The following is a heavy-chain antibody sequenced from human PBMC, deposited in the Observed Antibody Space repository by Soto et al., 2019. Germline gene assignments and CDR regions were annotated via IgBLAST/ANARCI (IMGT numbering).Heavy chain of an antibody. Sequence: QVQLVQSGAEVKKPGASVKVSCKASGGTFSSYSINWVRQAPGQGLEWMGEIIPIFGTANYAQKFQGRVTITADESTSTAYMELSSLRAEDTAVYYCARDGGRHSGGIDYWGQGTLVTVSS. V-gene: IGHV1-69*01. CDR1: GGTFSSYS. D-gene: IGHD1-26*01. J-gene: IGHJ4*02. CDR3: ARDGGRHSGGIDY. CDR2: IIPIFGTA.